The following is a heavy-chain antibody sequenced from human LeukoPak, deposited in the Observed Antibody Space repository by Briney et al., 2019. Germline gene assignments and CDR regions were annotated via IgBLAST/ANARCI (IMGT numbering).Heavy chain of an antibody. Sequence: GESLKISCKGSGYTFTTYWVAWVRQMPGKGLEWMGIIYPGDSDARYSPSFQGQITISADKSISTAYLQWNSLRASDTATYFCARRRNSGYDLSPTPSYFDYWGQGTLVTVSS. CDR1: GYTFTTYW. CDR3: ARRRNSGYDLSPTPSYFDY. CDR2: IYPGDSDA. V-gene: IGHV5-51*01. J-gene: IGHJ4*02. D-gene: IGHD5-12*01.